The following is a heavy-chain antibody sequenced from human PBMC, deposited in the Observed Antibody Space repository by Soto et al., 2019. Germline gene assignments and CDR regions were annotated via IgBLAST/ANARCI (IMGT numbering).Heavy chain of an antibody. CDR1: GFTFTRYV. CDR3: XXXXXXXXXXXYHIDV. V-gene: IGHV3-30-3*01. J-gene: IGHJ6*02. CDR2: ISPNGNNK. Sequence: QVQLVESGGGVVQPGRSLRLSCAASGFTFTRYVMHWVRQAPGKGLEWVANISPNGNNKYYADSVKGRFTVSRDNSKNAVYLQXNXXXXXXXXXXXXXXXXXXXXXXXYHIDVWGQGTTVTVXS.